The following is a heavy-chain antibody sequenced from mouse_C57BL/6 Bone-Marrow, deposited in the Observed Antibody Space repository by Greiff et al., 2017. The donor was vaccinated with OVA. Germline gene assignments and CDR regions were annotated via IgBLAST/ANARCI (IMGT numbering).Heavy chain of an antibody. D-gene: IGHD2-4*01. V-gene: IGHV1-49*01. CDR2: FTMYSDAT. Sequence: LQQSGAELVRPGSSVKLSCKASYFAFMASAMHWVKQRPGHGLEWIGSFTMYSDATEYSENFKGKATLTANTSSSTAYMELSSLTSEDSAVYYCARTDYDYAWFAYWGQGTLVTVSA. CDR1: YFAFMASA. J-gene: IGHJ3*01. CDR3: ARTDYDYAWFAY.